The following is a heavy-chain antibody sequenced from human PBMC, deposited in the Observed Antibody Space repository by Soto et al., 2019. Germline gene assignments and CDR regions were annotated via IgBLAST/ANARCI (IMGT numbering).Heavy chain of an antibody. CDR1: GYTFTSYG. V-gene: IGHV1-18*01. CDR3: AVGNDYIWGSYSTILDY. Sequence: GASVKVSCKASGYTFTSYGISWVRQAPGQGLEWMGWISAYNGNTNYAQKLQGRVTMTTDTSTSTAYMELRSLRSDDTAVYYCAVGNDYIWGSYSTILDYWGQGTLVTVSS. CDR2: ISAYNGNT. J-gene: IGHJ4*02. D-gene: IGHD3-16*01.